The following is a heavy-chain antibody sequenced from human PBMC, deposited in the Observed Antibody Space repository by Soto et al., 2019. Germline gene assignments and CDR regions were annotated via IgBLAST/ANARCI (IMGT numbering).Heavy chain of an antibody. Sequence: PGGSLRLSCAASGFTFSSYSMNWVRQAPGKGLEWVSYISSSSSTTYYADSVKGRFTISRDNSKNTLYLQMNSLRAEDTAVYYCADQGGLWEWELYYFDYWGQGTLITVSS. J-gene: IGHJ4*02. D-gene: IGHD1-26*01. V-gene: IGHV3-48*01. CDR2: ISSSSSTT. CDR3: ADQGGLWEWELYYFDY. CDR1: GFTFSSYS.